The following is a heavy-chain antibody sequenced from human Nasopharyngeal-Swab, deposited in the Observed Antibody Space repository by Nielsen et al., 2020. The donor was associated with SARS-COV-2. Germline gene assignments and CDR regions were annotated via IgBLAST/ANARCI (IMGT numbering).Heavy chain of an antibody. D-gene: IGHD1-1*01. CDR3: AKEKATGPFDDAFDI. J-gene: IGHJ3*02. Sequence: GESLKISCAASGFTFGSYAMNWVRQTPGKGLEWVSFISGRGGIIHYADSVKGRFTISRDNSRNTLSLHMTTLRAEDSAVYYCAKEKATGPFDDAFDIWGPGTTVIVSS. V-gene: IGHV3-23*01. CDR1: GFTFGSYA. CDR2: ISGRGGII.